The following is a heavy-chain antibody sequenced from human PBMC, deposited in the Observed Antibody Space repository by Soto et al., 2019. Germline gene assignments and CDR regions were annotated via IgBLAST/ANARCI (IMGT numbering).Heavy chain of an antibody. CDR1: GGSFSGYY. J-gene: IGHJ4*02. CDR3: ARGERAVNYFDY. D-gene: IGHD1-1*01. CDR2: INHSGST. V-gene: IGHV4-34*01. Sequence: QVQLQQWGAGLLKPSETLSLTCAVYGGSFSGYYWSWIRQPPGKGLEWIGEINHSGSTSYNPSLKSRVTISVDTSKNQFSLKLSSVTAADTAVYYCARGERAVNYFDYWGQGTLVTVSS.